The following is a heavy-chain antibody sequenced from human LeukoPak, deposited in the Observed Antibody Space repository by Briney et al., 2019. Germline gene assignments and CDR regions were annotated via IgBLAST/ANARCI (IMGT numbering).Heavy chain of an antibody. CDR1: GGSVSSGSYY. D-gene: IGHD3-16*02. V-gene: IGHV4-61*01. CDR3: ARGLITFGGVIVIQGVYFDY. J-gene: IGHJ4*02. Sequence: SETLSLTCTVSGGSVSSGSYYWSWIRQPPGKGLEWIVYIYYSGSTNYNPSLKSRVTISVDTSKNQFSLKLSSVTAADTAVYYCARGLITFGGVIVIQGVYFDYWGQGTLVTVSS. CDR2: IYYSGST.